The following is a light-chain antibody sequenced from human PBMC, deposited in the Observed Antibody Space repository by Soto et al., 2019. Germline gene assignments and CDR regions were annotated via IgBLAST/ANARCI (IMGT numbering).Light chain of an antibody. CDR2: ANT. Sequence: QSVLTQPPSVSGAPGQTVTISCTGTSSNIGAGFDVHWYQQLPGAAPKLLIYANTDRPSGVPARFSGSKSVTSASLAITGLQPEDEADYFCLSYDTSLRGVFGGGTSSPS. J-gene: IGLJ2*01. CDR3: LSYDTSLRGV. V-gene: IGLV1-40*01. CDR1: SSNIGAGFD.